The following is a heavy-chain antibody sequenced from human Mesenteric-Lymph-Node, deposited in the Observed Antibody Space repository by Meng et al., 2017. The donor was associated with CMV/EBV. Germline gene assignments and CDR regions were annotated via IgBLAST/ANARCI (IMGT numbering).Heavy chain of an antibody. V-gene: IGHV1-46*01. CDR2: IVPSDGTT. CDR3: VRELAGGYFDY. Sequence: ASVKVSCKASGYTFISYLVHWVRRVPGQGLDWMGFIVPSDGTTGYAQDFQGRVTMTRDTSTSTVYIELSSLTSDDTAVYFCVRELAGGYFDYWGQGTLVTVSS. J-gene: IGHJ4*02. CDR1: GYTFISYL.